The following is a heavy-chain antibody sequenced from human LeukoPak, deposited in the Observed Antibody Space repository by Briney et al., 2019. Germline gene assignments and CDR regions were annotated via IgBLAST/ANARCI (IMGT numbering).Heavy chain of an antibody. CDR2: INHSGST. Sequence: SSETLSLTCAAYGGSFSGYYWSWIRQPPWKGLEWIGEINHSGSTNYNPSLKSRVTISVDTSKNQFSLKLSSVTAADTAVYYCARRGLRYCSSTSCYTGSYYYYYYDMDVWGQGTTVTVSS. CDR3: ARRGLRYCSSTSCYTGSYYYYYYDMDV. J-gene: IGHJ6*02. CDR1: GGSFSGYY. D-gene: IGHD2-2*02. V-gene: IGHV4-34*01.